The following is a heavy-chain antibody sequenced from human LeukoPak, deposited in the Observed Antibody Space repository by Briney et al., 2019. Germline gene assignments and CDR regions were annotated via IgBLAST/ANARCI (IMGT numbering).Heavy chain of an antibody. V-gene: IGHV4-59*01. CDR1: GGSLSSYY. J-gene: IGHJ3*02. CDR3: ARDLAYSSSFPGQQRAFDI. Sequence: SETLSLTCTVSGGSLSSYYWSWMRQSPGKGLEWVGSLYYGGSTNYSPSLKSRVTISVDTSKNRFSLNLNSVTAADTAVYYCARDLAYSSSFPGQQRAFDIWGQGTMVTVSS. CDR2: LYYGGST. D-gene: IGHD6-6*01.